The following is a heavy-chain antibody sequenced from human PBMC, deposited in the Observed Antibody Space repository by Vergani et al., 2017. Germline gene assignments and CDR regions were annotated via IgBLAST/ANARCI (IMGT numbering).Heavy chain of an antibody. V-gene: IGHV3-23*01. CDR2: LTGGGGST. CDR1: GFTFSTYA. D-gene: IGHD1-26*01. CDR3: VKDAGSYVNFFDS. J-gene: IGHJ4*02. Sequence: EVQLLESGGSLKKPGGSVRLSCAASGFTFSTYAMHWVRQAPGKGLEWVSALTGGGGSTYYADSFKGRFIISRDNSRDTLYLQMNSLRPEDTATYYCVKDAGSYVNFFDSWGQGTLVTVS.